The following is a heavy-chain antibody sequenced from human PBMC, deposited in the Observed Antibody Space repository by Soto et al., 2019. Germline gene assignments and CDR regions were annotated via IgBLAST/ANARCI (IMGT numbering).Heavy chain of an antibody. CDR1: GVTFSSET. J-gene: IGHJ5*01. V-gene: IGHV1-69*01. CDR2: IIPLFGTA. Sequence: QVQLVQSGADVKKPGSSVKVSCQASGVTFSSETLGWVRQAPGQGLEWVGGIIPLFGTASYAQKFQGRVTITADEPTSTVYMELGSLRSDDTAVYFCATWLGENPASPVDAWGQGTLVTVSS. D-gene: IGHD3-10*01. CDR3: ATWLGENPASPVDA.